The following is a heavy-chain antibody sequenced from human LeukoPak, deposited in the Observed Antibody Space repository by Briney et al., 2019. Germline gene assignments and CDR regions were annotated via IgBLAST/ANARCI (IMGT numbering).Heavy chain of an antibody. CDR1: GGSISSSSYY. Sequence: PSEALSLTCTVSGGSISSSSYYWGWIRQPAGKGLELIGTIYYSGSTYYNPSLKSRVTMSVDTSKNLFSLKLSSVTAADTAVYYCARREGIIASADFFDYWGQGTLVTVSS. V-gene: IGHV4-39*01. D-gene: IGHD6-13*01. CDR2: IYYSGST. J-gene: IGHJ4*02. CDR3: ARREGIIASADFFDY.